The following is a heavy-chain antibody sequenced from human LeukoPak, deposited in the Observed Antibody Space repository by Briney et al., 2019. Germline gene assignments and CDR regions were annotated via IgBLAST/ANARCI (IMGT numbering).Heavy chain of an antibody. J-gene: IGHJ4*02. D-gene: IGHD3-10*01. CDR3: ARDWGSGSYYNALGY. CDR1: GYTFTGYY. CDR2: INPNSGGT. V-gene: IGHV1-2*02. Sequence: ASVKVSCKASGYTFTGYYMHWVRQAPGQGLEWMGWINPNSGGTNYAQKFQGRVTMTRDTSISTAYMELSRLRSDDTAVYYCARDWGSGSYYNALGYWGQGTLVTVSS.